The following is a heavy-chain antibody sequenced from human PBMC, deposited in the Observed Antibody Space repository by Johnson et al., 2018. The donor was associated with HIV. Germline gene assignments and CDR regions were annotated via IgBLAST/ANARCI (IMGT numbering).Heavy chain of an antibody. J-gene: IGHJ3*02. V-gene: IGHV3-30-3*01. CDR3: AKGWNYYWSAFHI. CDR1: GFTFSSYA. Sequence: QVQLVESGGGVVQPGRSLRLSCAASGFTFSSYAMHWVRQAPGKGLEWVAVISYDGSNKYYADSVKGRFTISRDNSKNSLYLQMNSLRDEDTALYYCAKGWNYYWSAFHIWGQGTMVTVSS. D-gene: IGHD3-22*01. CDR2: ISYDGSNK.